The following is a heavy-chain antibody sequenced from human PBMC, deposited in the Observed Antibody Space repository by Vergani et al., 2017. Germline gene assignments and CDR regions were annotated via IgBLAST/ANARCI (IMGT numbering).Heavy chain of an antibody. V-gene: IGHV3-30*02. CDR1: GFTFSSYG. J-gene: IGHJ6*03. CDR2: IRYDGSNK. Sequence: QVQLVESGGGVVQPGGSLRLSCAASGFTFSSYGMHWVRQAPGKGLEWVAFIRYDGSNKYYVDSVKGRFTISRDNAKNSLYLQMNSLRAEDTAVYYCARGPMDVWGKGTTVTVSS. CDR3: ARGPMDV.